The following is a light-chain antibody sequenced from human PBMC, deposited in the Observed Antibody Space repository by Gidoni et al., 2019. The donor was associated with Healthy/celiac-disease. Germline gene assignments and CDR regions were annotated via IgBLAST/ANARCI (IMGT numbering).Light chain of an antibody. CDR3: QQSYSTPPIT. Sequence: DIQMTQSPSSLSASVGDRVTITCRASQSIISYLNWYQQKPGKAPKLLIYAASSLQSGVPSRFSGSGSGTYFTLTISSLHPEDFATYYCQQSYSTPPITFGQGTRLEIK. J-gene: IGKJ5*01. CDR1: QSIISY. V-gene: IGKV1-39*01. CDR2: AAS.